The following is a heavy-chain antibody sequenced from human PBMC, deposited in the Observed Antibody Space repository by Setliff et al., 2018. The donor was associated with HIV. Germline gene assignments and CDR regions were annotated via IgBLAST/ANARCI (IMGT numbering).Heavy chain of an antibody. D-gene: IGHD3-16*01. Sequence: SETLSLTCAVYGGSFSGYYWSWIRQPPGMGLEWIGQIGPSGSTNYNPSLKSRVTISVDTSKNQFSLKLGSVTAADTAVYYCARGNFNYWGQGTLVTVSS. CDR3: ARGNFNY. V-gene: IGHV4-34*01. J-gene: IGHJ4*02. CDR1: GGSFSGYY. CDR2: IGPSGST.